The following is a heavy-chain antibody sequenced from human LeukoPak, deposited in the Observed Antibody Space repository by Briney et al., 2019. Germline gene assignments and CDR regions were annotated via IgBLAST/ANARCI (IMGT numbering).Heavy chain of an antibody. CDR2: ISYDGSNK. CDR1: GFTFSSYA. J-gene: IGHJ4*02. Sequence: PGGSLRLSCEASGFTFSSYAMHWVRQAPGKGLEWVAVISYDGSNKNYADSVKGRFTISRDNSKNTLYLQMNSLRAEDTAVYYCAKDGDSSGYPYYFDYWGQGTLVTVSS. D-gene: IGHD3-22*01. CDR3: AKDGDSSGYPYYFDY. V-gene: IGHV3-30-3*01.